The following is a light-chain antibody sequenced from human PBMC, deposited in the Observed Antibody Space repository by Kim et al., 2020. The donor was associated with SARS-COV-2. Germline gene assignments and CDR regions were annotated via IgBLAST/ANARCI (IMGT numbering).Light chain of an antibody. CDR1: SLRSYY. CDR3: SSRDSSGHHVI. J-gene: IGLJ2*01. CDR2: GKN. Sequence: ALGQTGRITCQGDSLRSYYASWYQQRPGPAPVLVIYGKNYRPSGIPDRISGSSSGDTSSLTITGAQAEDEADYYCSSRDSSGHHVIFGGGTQLTVL. V-gene: IGLV3-19*01.